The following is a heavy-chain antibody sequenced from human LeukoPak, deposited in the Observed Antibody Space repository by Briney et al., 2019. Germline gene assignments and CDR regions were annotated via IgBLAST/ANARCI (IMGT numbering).Heavy chain of an antibody. CDR2: INPKSGGT. J-gene: IGHJ6*02. CDR3: ALWFGELSALINYYYYGMDV. V-gene: IGHV1-2*02. Sequence: ASVQVSCKASGYTFTDYYMQWVRQAPGQGLQWMGWINPKSGGTNYAQTFQGRVTMTRDTSISTAHMELSRLRSDDTAVYYCALWFGELSALINYYYYGMDVWGQGTTVTVSS. CDR1: GYTFTDYY. D-gene: IGHD3-10*01.